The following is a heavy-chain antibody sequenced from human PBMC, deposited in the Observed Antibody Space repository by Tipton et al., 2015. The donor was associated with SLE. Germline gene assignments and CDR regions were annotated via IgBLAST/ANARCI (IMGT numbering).Heavy chain of an antibody. Sequence: TLSLTCAVSGGSNSSGSWWSWVRQPPGKGLEWIGDIHHSGRINYNPSLKNRVTISLDKSKNQFSLKLNSVTAADTAVYYCARGEMDVFDIWGQGTVVSVSS. J-gene: IGHJ3*02. CDR2: IHHSGRI. V-gene: IGHV4-4*02. CDR1: GGSNSSGSW. CDR3: ARGEMDVFDI.